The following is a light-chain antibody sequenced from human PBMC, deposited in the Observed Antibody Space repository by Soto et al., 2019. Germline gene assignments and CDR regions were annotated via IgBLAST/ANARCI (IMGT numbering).Light chain of an antibody. J-gene: IGKJ3*01. CDR1: QRVYNW. V-gene: IGKV1-5*01. CDR2: SVS. CDR3: QKYNSYLS. Sequence: IEMTQYPSTVSASVGARVTITCRASQRVYNWLAWYQQKPGKAPKLLISSVSTLESGVPSRFSGSGSGTEFTLAISSLQTEDLGTYYCQKYNSYLSFGPGTKV.